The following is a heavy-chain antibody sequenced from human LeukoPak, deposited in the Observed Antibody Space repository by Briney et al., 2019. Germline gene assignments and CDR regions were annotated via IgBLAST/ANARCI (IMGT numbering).Heavy chain of an antibody. CDR1: GGSFSGYY. J-gene: IGHJ4*02. V-gene: IGHV4-34*01. CDR2: INHSGST. Sequence: SETLSLTCTVYGGSFSGYYWSWIRQPPGKGLEWIGEINHSGSTNHNPSLKSRVTISVDTSKNQFSLKLSSVTAADTAVYYCARVGVVRGSPYYFDYWGQGTLVTVSS. D-gene: IGHD3-10*01. CDR3: ARVGVVRGSPYYFDY.